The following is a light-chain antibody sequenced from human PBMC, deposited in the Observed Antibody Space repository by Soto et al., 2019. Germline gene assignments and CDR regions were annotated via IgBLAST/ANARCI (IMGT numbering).Light chain of an antibody. V-gene: IGKV3-20*01. CDR2: GAS. CDR3: QQYCSSPRT. CDR1: QSVSSSY. Sequence: EIVLTQSPGTLSLSPGERATLSCRASQSVSSSYLAWYQQKPGQAPRLLIYGASSRATGSPDRFSGSGSGTDFTLTISRLEPEDFAVYYCQQYCSSPRTFGQGPKVEIK. J-gene: IGKJ1*01.